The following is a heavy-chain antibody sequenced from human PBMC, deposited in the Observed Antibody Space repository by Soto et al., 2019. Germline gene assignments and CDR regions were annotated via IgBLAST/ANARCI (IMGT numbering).Heavy chain of an antibody. V-gene: IGHV3-73*01. D-gene: IGHD2-15*01. CDR1: GFAFSGSA. CDR2: VGTKSNSYAT. J-gene: IGHJ4*02. Sequence: GGSLRLSCAASGFAFSGSAIHWVRQASGKGLEWVGRVGTKSNSYATQYSESVKGRFTISRDDSKRTAYLQLNNLKADYTARYFSTRVCSGGTCYFDPWAQGT. CDR3: TRVCSGGTCYFDP.